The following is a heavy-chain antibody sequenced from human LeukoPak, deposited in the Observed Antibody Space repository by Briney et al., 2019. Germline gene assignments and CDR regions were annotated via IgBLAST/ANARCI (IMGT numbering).Heavy chain of an antibody. V-gene: IGHV4-38-2*02. CDR3: ARGGGYSYETYFFDY. CDR2: VYHSGKT. CDR1: GYSISSGYY. J-gene: IGHJ4*02. Sequence: SETLSLTCTVSGYSISSGYYWGWLRQPPGKGLEWIGVVYHSGKTYHNPSLKSRVTISVDTSRNQFSLKLTSVTSADTAMYFCARGGGYSYETYFFDYWGQGILVTVSS. D-gene: IGHD5-18*01.